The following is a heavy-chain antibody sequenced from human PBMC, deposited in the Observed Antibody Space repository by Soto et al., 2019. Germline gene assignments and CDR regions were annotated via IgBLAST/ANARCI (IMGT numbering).Heavy chain of an antibody. CDR3: ARDALLWFGELSGNWFDP. CDR2: IYTSGST. CDR1: GGSISSYY. D-gene: IGHD3-10*01. V-gene: IGHV4-4*07. Sequence: QVQLQESGPGLVKPSETLSLTCTVSGGSISSYYWSWIRQPAGKGLEWIGHIYTSGSTNYNPSLKSRVTMSVDTSKNQFSLKLSSVTAADTAVYYCARDALLWFGELSGNWFDPWGQGTLVTVSS. J-gene: IGHJ5*02.